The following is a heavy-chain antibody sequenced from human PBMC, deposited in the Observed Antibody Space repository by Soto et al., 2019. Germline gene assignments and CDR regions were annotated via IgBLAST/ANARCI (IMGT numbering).Heavy chain of an antibody. Sequence: PSETLSLTCTVSGGSISSGGYYWSWIRQHPGKGLEWIGYIYYSGSTYYNPSLKSRVTISVDTSKNQFSLKLSSVTAADTAVYYCARDVYYDIHARAFDIWGQGTMVTVSS. CDR2: IYYSGST. D-gene: IGHD3-9*01. CDR1: GGSISSGGYY. V-gene: IGHV4-31*03. J-gene: IGHJ3*02. CDR3: ARDVYYDIHARAFDI.